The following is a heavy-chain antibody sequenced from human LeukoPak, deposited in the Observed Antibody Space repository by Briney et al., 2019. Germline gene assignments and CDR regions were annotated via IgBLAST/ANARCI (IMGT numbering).Heavy chain of an antibody. D-gene: IGHD2-15*01. V-gene: IGHV1-2*02. CDR3: ARAPYCSGGSCLPFDY. J-gene: IGHJ4*02. CDR1: GFTFSSYG. Sequence: GGSLRLSCAASGFTFSSYGMHWVRQAPGQGLEWMGWINPNSGGTNYAQKFQGRVTMTRDTSISTAYMELSRLRSDDTAVYYCARAPYCSGGSCLPFDYWGQGTLVTVSS. CDR2: INPNSGGT.